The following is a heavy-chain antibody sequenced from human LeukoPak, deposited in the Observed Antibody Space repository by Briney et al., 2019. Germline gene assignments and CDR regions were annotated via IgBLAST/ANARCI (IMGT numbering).Heavy chain of an antibody. J-gene: IGHJ4*02. CDR3: ARVGDSSGFYFDY. D-gene: IGHD3-22*01. CDR1: GYTFTSYY. CDR2: INPSGGST. Sequence: ASVKVSCKASGYTFTSYYMHWVRQAPGQGLEWMGIINPSGGSTNYAQKSQGRVTITADESTSTAYMELSSLRSEDTAVYYCARVGDSSGFYFDYWGQGTLVTVSS. V-gene: IGHV1-46*01.